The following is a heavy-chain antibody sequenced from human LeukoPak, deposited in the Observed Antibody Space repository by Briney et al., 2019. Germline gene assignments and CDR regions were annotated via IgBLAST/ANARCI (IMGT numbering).Heavy chain of an antibody. CDR2: FDPEDGET. D-gene: IGHD3-10*01. J-gene: IGHJ5*02. CDR1: GYTLTELS. CDR3: ATRGITMVRGVIIGWFDP. V-gene: IGHV1-24*01. Sequence: ASVKVSCKVSGYTLTELSMHWVRQAPGKGLEWMGGFDPEDGETIYAQRFQGRVTMTEDTSTDTAYMELSSLRSEDTAVYYCATRGITMVRGVIIGWFDPWGQGTLVTVSS.